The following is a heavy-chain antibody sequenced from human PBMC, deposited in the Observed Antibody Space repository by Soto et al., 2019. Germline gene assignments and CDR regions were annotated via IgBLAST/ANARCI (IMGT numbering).Heavy chain of an antibody. V-gene: IGHV1-18*01. CDR1: GYTFTTYG. CDR3: ARGRYGDY. J-gene: IGHJ4*02. Sequence: QVHLVQSGAEVKKPGASVKVSCKGSGYTFTTYGITWVRQAPGQGLEWMGWISAHNGNTNYAQKLQGRVTVTRDTSTSTAYMELRSLSSDDTAVYYCARGRYGDYWGQGALVTVSS. CDR2: ISAHNGNT. D-gene: IGHD1-1*01.